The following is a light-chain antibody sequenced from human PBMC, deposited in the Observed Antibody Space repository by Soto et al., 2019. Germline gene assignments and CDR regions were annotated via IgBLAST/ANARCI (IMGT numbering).Light chain of an antibody. CDR2: GAS. Sequence: EIVLTQSPGTLSLFPGERATLSCRASESVSRSYLAWYQKKPDQAPRLLIYGASSRATDIPDRFSGSGSETDFTLTISRLEPEDFAVYYCQQYGSSRTFGQGTKVDIK. V-gene: IGKV3-20*01. CDR3: QQYGSSRT. J-gene: IGKJ1*01. CDR1: ESVSRSY.